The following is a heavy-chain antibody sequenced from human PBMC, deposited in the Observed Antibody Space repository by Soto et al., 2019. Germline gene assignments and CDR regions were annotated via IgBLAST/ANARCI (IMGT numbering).Heavy chain of an antibody. CDR2: INHSGST. CDR3: ARVLRYSSSSGDPNMYGMDV. V-gene: IGHV4-34*01. CDR1: Y. D-gene: IGHD6-6*01. Sequence: YWIGWVRQPPGKGLEWIGEINHSGSTNYNPSLKSRVTISVDTSKNQFSLKLSSVTAADTAVYYCARVLRYSSSSGDPNMYGMDVWGQGTTVTVSS. J-gene: IGHJ6*02.